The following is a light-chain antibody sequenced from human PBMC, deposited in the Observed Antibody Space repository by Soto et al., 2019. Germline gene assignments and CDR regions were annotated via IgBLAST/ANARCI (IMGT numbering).Light chain of an antibody. Sequence: DIQMTQSPSTLSASVGDRFTITCRASQSISSWLAWFQQKPGKAPKLLIYDASTLESGVPSRFSGSGSGTEFTLTISSLQPDDFATYYCQQYNYYRTFGQGTKVDI. CDR2: DAS. CDR1: QSISSW. CDR3: QQYNYYRT. V-gene: IGKV1-5*01. J-gene: IGKJ1*01.